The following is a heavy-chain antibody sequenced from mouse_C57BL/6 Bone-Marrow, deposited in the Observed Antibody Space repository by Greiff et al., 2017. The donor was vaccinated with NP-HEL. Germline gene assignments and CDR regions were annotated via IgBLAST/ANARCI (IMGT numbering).Heavy chain of an antibody. CDR3: ATGAAQVSYYFDY. V-gene: IGHV1-26*01. J-gene: IGHJ2*01. CDR2: INPNNGGT. Sequence: VQLQQSGPELVKPGASVKISCKASGYTFTDYYMNWVKQSHGKSLEWIGDINPNNGGTSYNQKFKGKATLTVDKSSSTAYMELRSLTSEDSAVYYCATGAAQVSYYFDYWGQGTTLTVSS. D-gene: IGHD3-2*02. CDR1: GYTFTDYY.